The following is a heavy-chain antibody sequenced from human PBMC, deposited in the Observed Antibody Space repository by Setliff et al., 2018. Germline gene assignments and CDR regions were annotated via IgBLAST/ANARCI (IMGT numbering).Heavy chain of an antibody. CDR1: GDSISAAS. Sequence: SETLSLTCSVSGDSISAASIMAWIRQPPGKGLEFIGYVYYSGAAKYDPSLKGRVTMSVDTSKTQFSLKLNSMTTAYTAVYYCARGGTYRYFDYWGQGTLVTVSS. CDR2: VYYSGAA. J-gene: IGHJ4*02. V-gene: IGHV4-59*01. CDR3: ARGGTYRYFDY.